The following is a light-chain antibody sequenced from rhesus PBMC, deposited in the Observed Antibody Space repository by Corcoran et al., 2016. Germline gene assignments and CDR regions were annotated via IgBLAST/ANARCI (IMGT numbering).Light chain of an antibody. CDR1: QSLPHSGGKTY. Sequence: DIVMTQTPLSLPVTPGEPASISCRSSQSLPHSGGKTYLYWYLQKPGQSPHLLIHEVSNRAAGVPDRLSGSGSGTDFTRKISRVEGEDVGVYYCMQGIQLPLTFGPGTKLDIE. CDR3: MQGIQLPLT. V-gene: IGKV2S15*01. CDR2: EVS. J-gene: IGKJ3*01.